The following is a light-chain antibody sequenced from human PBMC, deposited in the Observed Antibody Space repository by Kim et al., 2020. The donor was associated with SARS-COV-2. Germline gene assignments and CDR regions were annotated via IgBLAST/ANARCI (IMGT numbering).Light chain of an antibody. V-gene: IGKV1-39*01. CDR1: QKIGGF. CDR2: TAS. Sequence: DIQMTQSPSTLSASVGDRVTITCRASQKIGGFLNWYQQKPGKAPNLLIFTASTLQGGVPSRFSGSGSGADFTLTISSLQPEDFATYFCQQIYDPPLTFGGGTKVDIK. CDR3: QQIYDPPLT. J-gene: IGKJ4*01.